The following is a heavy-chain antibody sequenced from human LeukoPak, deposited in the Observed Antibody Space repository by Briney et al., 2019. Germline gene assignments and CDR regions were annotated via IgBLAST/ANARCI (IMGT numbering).Heavy chain of an antibody. CDR3: ARDAHPYDSSGYYEV. D-gene: IGHD3-22*01. CDR2: ISGSGGST. J-gene: IGHJ4*02. Sequence: GGSLRLSCAASGFTFSSYAMSWVRQAPGKGLEWVSAISGSGGSTYYADSVKGRFTISRDNSKNTLYLQMNSLRAEDTAVYYCARDAHPYDSSGYYEVRGQGTLVTVSS. V-gene: IGHV3-23*01. CDR1: GFTFSSYA.